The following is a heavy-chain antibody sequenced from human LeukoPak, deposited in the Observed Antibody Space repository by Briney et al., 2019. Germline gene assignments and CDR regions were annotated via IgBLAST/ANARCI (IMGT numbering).Heavy chain of an antibody. CDR3: ARGGDYGDYADY. D-gene: IGHD4-17*01. CDR1: GFTFSSYA. CDR2: ISSNGGST. V-gene: IGHV3-64*01. Sequence: PGGSLRLSCEASGFTFSSYAMHWVRQAPGNGLEYVSAISSNGGSTYYANSVKGRFTISRDNPKTTMYLQMGSLRGQDMAVHYCARGGDYGDYADYWGQGALVTVSS. J-gene: IGHJ4*02.